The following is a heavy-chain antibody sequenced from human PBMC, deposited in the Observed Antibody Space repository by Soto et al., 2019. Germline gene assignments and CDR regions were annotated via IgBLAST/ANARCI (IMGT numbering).Heavy chain of an antibody. V-gene: IGHV3-30*18. J-gene: IGHJ4*01. D-gene: IGHD4-17*01. Sequence: GGSLRLSCAASGFTFSSYGMHWVRQAPGKGLEWVAVISYDGSNKYYADSVKGRFTISRDNSKNTLYLQMNSLRAEDTAVYYCSQDGASCDYGLYYFDVLGQGTLVTVSS. CDR1: GFTFSSYG. CDR2: ISYDGSNK. CDR3: SQDGASCDYGLYYFDV.